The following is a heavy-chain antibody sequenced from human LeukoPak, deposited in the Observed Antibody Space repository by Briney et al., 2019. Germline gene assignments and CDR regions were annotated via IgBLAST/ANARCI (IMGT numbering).Heavy chain of an antibody. Sequence: SVKVSCKASGGTFSSYAISWVRQAPGQGLEWMGGTIPIFGTANYAQKFQGRVTITADESTSTAYMELSSLRSEDTAVYYCARALGGYYGSGSYYNVNYYGMDVWGKGTTVTVSS. V-gene: IGHV1-69*13. J-gene: IGHJ6*04. D-gene: IGHD3-10*01. CDR3: ARALGGYYGSGSYYNVNYYGMDV. CDR2: TIPIFGTA. CDR1: GGTFSSYA.